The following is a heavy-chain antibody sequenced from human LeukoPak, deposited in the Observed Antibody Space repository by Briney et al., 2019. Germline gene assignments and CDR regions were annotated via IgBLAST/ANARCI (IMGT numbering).Heavy chain of an antibody. CDR2: INPKSGGT. J-gene: IGHJ4*02. D-gene: IGHD1-14*01. V-gene: IGHV1-2*02. Sequence: ASVKVSCKASGYTFTVYYMHYLRQAPGQGLEWMGWINPKSGGTNYLQKFQGRVTMTRDTSISTAYMELSRLRSDDTAVYYCARATAENDYWGQGTLVTVSS. CDR3: ARATAENDY. CDR1: GYTFTVYY.